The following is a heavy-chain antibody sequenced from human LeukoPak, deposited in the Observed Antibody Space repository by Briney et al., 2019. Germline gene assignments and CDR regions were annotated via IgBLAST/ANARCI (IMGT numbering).Heavy chain of an antibody. D-gene: IGHD2-21*01. J-gene: IGHJ4*02. Sequence: SQTLSLTRTVSGGSISSYYWTWIRQPPGKGLGLEWIGYIYYSGGTNYNPSLKSRVTISIDTSKNQVSLKLASVTAADTAVYYCAMHFVASPHYFDYWGQGTLVSVSS. CDR3: AMHFVASPHYFDY. CDR2: IYYSGGT. V-gene: IGHV4-59*01. CDR1: GGSISSYY.